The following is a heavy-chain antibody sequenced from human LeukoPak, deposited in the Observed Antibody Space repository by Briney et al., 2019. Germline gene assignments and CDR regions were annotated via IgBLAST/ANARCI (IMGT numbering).Heavy chain of an antibody. CDR1: GYTFTSYG. Sequence: ASVKVSCKASGYTFTSYGISWVRQAPGQGLEWMGWISAYNGNTNYAQKLQGRVTMTTDTSTSTAYMELRSLRSDDTAVYYCARRYYDILTGYYPSFDYWGRGTLVTVSS. D-gene: IGHD3-9*01. CDR3: ARRYYDILTGYYPSFDY. CDR2: ISAYNGNT. V-gene: IGHV1-18*01. J-gene: IGHJ4*02.